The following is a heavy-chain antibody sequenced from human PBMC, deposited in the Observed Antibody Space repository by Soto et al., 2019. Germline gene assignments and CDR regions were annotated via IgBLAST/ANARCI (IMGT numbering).Heavy chain of an antibody. CDR2: ISAYNGNT. CDR3: ATDQFLRSGPLQH. Sequence: ASVKVSCKASGYTFTSYGISWVRQAPGQGLEWMGWISAYNGNTNYAQKLQGRVTMTTDTSTNTAYMELRSLRSEDTAVYYCATDQFLRSGPLQHWGQGTLVTVSS. CDR1: GYTFTSYG. D-gene: IGHD6-19*01. V-gene: IGHV1-18*01. J-gene: IGHJ1*01.